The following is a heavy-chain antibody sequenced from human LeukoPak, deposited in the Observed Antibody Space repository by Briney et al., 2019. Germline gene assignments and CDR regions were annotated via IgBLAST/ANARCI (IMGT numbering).Heavy chain of an antibody. CDR2: INHSGST. V-gene: IGHV4-30-2*01. J-gene: IGHJ6*02. Sequence: PSETLSLTCAVSGGSISSGGYSWSWIRQPPGKGLEWIGEINHSGSTNYNPSLKSRVTISVDKSKNQFSLNLTSVTAADTAVYYCAREHISGASPMDVWGQGTTVTVSS. CDR3: AREHISGASPMDV. CDR1: GGSISSGGYS. D-gene: IGHD6-19*01.